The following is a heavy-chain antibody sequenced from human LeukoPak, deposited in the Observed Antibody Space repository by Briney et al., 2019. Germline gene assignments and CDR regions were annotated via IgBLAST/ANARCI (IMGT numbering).Heavy chain of an antibody. CDR1: GGSITSYY. CDR3: ARDRGRATWFDP. J-gene: IGHJ5*02. CDR2: IYYSGST. D-gene: IGHD3-10*01. Sequence: SETLSLNCTVSGGSITSYYWHWIRQPPGKGLEWIGYIYYSGSTNYNPSLKSRVTISVDTSRNQFSLKLHSVTAADTAVYYCARDRGRATWFDPWGQGTAVTVSS. V-gene: IGHV4-59*01.